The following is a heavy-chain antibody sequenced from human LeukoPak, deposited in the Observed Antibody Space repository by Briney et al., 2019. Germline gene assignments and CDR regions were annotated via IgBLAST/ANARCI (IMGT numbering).Heavy chain of an antibody. CDR3: VKDPRDTYGTNWFVS. CDR2: ISGTGGAT. CDR1: GFSFGNYA. D-gene: IGHD2-21*01. J-gene: IGHJ5*01. Sequence: GGSLRLSCVASGFSFGNYAMSWVRQAPGKGLQWVSQISGTGGATWYAGFARDRFTISRDNSKKTLYLQMSGLRVEDTAMCYCVKDPRDTYGTNWFVSWGQGTLLIVSS. V-gene: IGHV3-23*01.